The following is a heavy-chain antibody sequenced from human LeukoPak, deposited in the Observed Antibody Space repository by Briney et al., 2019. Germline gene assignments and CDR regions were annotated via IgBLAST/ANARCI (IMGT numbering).Heavy chain of an antibody. V-gene: IGHV1-18*01. CDR1: GGTFSSYA. CDR2: ISAYNGNT. J-gene: IGHJ6*02. Sequence: EASVKVSCKASGGTFSSYAISWVRQAPGQGLEWMGWISAYNGNTNYAQKLQGRVTMTTDTSTSTAYMELRSLRSDDTAVYYCTRGAAAAGVYYYYGMDVWGQGTTVTVSS. D-gene: IGHD6-13*01. CDR3: TRGAAAAGVYYYYGMDV.